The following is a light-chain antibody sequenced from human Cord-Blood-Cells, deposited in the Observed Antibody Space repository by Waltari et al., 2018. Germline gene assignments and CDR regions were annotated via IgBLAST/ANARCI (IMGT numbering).Light chain of an antibody. V-gene: IGLV3-1*01. CDR3: QAWDSSTVV. CDR2: QDS. J-gene: IGLJ2*01. Sequence: SYDLTQAPAGSVSQGQTARPTCSGDHLGEKLLCWYQKKTGQAPVLVNYQDSERPPGILDRFSGSNASNAATLTSGGTQGMDETDSYCQAWDSSTVVYGGGTKLTVL. CDR1: HLGEKL.